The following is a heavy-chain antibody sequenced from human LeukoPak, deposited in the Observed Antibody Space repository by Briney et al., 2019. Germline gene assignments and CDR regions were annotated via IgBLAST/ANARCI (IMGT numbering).Heavy chain of an antibody. Sequence: PGGSLRLSCAASGFTFSSYSMNWVRQAPGKGLEWVSYISSSSSTIYYADSVKGRFTISRDNAKNSLYLQMNSLRAEDTAVYYCARGIDDAFDIWGQGTMVTVSS. CDR3: ARGIDDAFDI. CDR2: ISSSSSTI. CDR1: GFTFSSYS. D-gene: IGHD1-26*01. V-gene: IGHV3-48*04. J-gene: IGHJ3*02.